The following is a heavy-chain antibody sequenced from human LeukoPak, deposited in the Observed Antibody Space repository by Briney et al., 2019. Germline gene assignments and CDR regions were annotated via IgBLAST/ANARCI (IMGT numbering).Heavy chain of an antibody. V-gene: IGHV3-21*01. CDR3: ARPRQYGQGYYFDY. CDR2: ISSSSSYI. D-gene: IGHD4-17*01. Sequence: GGSLRLPCAASGFTFSSYSMNWVRQAPGKGLEWVSSISSSSSYIYYADSVKGRFTISRDNAKNSLYLQMNSLRAEDTAVYYCARPRQYGQGYYFDYWGQGTLVTVSS. J-gene: IGHJ4*02. CDR1: GFTFSSYS.